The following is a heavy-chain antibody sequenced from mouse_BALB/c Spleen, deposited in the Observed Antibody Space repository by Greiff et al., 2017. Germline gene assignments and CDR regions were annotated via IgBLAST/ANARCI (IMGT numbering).Heavy chain of an antibody. V-gene: IGHV3-2*02. Sequence: EVHLVESGPGLVKPSQSLSLTCTVTGYSITSDYAWNWIRQFPGNKLEWMGYISYSGSTSYNPSLKSRISITRDTSKNQFFLQLNSVTTEDTATYYCARYLYYGLDYWGQGTTLTVSS. CDR3: ARYLYYGLDY. CDR1: GYSITSDYA. CDR2: ISYSGST. D-gene: IGHD2-1*01. J-gene: IGHJ2*01.